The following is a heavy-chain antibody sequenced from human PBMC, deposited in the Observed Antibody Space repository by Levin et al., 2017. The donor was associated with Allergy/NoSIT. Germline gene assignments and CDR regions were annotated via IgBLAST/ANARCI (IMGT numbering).Heavy chain of an antibody. D-gene: IGHD3-10*01. CDR1: GGSISSGDYY. V-gene: IGHV4-30-4*01. J-gene: IGHJ4*02. CDR3: ARGVGGSGSYYKISELDY. CDR2: IYYSGST. Sequence: SETLSLTCTVSGGSISSGDYYWSWIRQPPGKGLEWIGYIYYSGSTYYNPSLKSRVTISVDTSKNQFSLKLSSVTAADTAVYYCARGVGGSGSYYKISELDYWGQGTLVTVSS.